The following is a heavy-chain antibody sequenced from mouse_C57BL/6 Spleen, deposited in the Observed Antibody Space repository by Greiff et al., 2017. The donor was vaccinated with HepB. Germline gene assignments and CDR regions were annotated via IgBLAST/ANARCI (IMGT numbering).Heavy chain of an antibody. Sequence: LVESGAELVRPGASVTLSCKASGYTFTDYEMHWVKQTPVHGLEWIGAIDPETGGTAYNQKFKGKAILTADKSSSTAYMELRSLTSEDSAVYYCTRPLYSLYAMDYWGQGTSVTVAS. J-gene: IGHJ4*01. CDR1: GYTFTDYE. V-gene: IGHV1-15*01. CDR2: IDPETGGT. D-gene: IGHD2-12*01. CDR3: TRPLYSLYAMDY.